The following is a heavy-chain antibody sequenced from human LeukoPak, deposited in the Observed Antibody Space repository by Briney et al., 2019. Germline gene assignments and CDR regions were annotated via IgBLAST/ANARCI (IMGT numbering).Heavy chain of an antibody. CDR3: ASREPSLVRSH. Sequence: PGGSLRLSWVASGLTFHYAWVNSVRQAPGKGLEWVANINEDGSAKFYVDSVKGRFTISIDNAKNSLYLQMNSLRAKDTSVYYCASREPSLVRSHCVQGTLVTVSS. CDR2: INEDGSAK. J-gene: IGHJ4*02. D-gene: IGHD3-10*01. V-gene: IGHV3-7*01. CDR1: GLTFHYAW.